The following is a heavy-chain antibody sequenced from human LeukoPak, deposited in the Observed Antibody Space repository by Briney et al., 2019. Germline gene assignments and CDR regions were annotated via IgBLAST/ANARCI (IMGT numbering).Heavy chain of an antibody. CDR2: ISGSGGST. Sequence: PGGSLRLSCAASGFTFSSYAMSWVRQAPGKGLEWVSAISGSGGSTYYADSVKGRFTISRDNSKNTLYLQMNSLRAEDTAVYYCAKDLVLGIGGYDFLPDYWGQGTLVTVSS. J-gene: IGHJ4*02. D-gene: IGHD5-12*01. CDR1: GFTFSSYA. V-gene: IGHV3-23*01. CDR3: AKDLVLGIGGYDFLPDY.